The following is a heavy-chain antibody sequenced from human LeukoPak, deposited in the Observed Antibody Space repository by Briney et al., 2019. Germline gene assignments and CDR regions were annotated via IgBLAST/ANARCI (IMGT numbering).Heavy chain of an antibody. CDR2: IIPIFGTA. CDR1: GGTFSSYT. J-gene: IGHJ3*02. D-gene: IGHD1-1*01. Sequence: ASVKVSCKASGGTFSSYTISSVRHAPGQGLEWMGGIIPIFGTANYAQKFQGRVTLTADESTSTAYMELSSLRSEDTAVYYCARAEIGLRYNWNDVTAFDIWGQGTMVTVSS. CDR3: ARAEIGLRYNWNDVTAFDI. V-gene: IGHV1-69*01.